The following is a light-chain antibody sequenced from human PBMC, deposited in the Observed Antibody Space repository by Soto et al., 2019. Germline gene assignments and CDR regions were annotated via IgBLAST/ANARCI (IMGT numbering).Light chain of an antibody. V-gene: IGKV1-33*01. J-gene: IGKJ5*01. CDR3: QHYNSLPIT. Sequence: IQVTQSPSSLSASVGDRVTITCRASQGIRNDLIWYQQKPGKAPKLLIYDASRLETGVPSRFSGSGSGTDFTFTINSLQPEDIGTYYCQHYNSLPITFGQGTRLEIK. CDR1: QGIRND. CDR2: DAS.